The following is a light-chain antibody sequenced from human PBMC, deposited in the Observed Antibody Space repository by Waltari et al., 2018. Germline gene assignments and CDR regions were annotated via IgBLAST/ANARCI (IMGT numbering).Light chain of an antibody. CDR1: QSVRSR. CDR3: QQYNDWPLT. V-gene: IGKV3D-15*01. CDR2: GAS. J-gene: IGKJ4*01. Sequence: EIVMMQSPATLSVSPGEGATLSSRARQSVRSRLAWYQQKTGQTPRLLIYGASTRATCITDMFSGSGSKTEFTLTISSLQSEDFADYYCQQYNDWPLTFGAGTKVDIK.